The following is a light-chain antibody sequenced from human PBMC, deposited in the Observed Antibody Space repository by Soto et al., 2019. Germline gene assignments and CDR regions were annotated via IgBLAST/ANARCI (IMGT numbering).Light chain of an antibody. J-gene: IGLJ3*02. CDR3: AAWDDSLNGLV. CDR1: ISSIGSNT. Sequence: QSVLTQPPSASGTPGQRVTISCSGSISSIGSNTVSWYQQVPGTAPKLLIYSNNQRPSGVPDRFSGSKSGTSASLVISWLQSEDEADYFCAAWDDSLNGLVFGGGTKLTVL. CDR2: SNN. V-gene: IGLV1-44*01.